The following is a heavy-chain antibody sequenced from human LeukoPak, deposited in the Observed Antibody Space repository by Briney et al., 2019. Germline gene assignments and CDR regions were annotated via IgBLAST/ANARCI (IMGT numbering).Heavy chain of an antibody. D-gene: IGHD6-19*01. V-gene: IGHV3-53*01. J-gene: IGHJ4*02. CDR2: IYSGGTT. Sequence: GGSLRLSCAASGFTVSSNYMNWVRQAPGKGLEWVSIIYSGGTTYYADSVKGRFTISRDNSKNTLYLQMNSLRAEDTAVYYCARDIAVAGDFDYWGQGTLVTVSS. CDR3: ARDIAVAGDFDY. CDR1: GFTVSSNY.